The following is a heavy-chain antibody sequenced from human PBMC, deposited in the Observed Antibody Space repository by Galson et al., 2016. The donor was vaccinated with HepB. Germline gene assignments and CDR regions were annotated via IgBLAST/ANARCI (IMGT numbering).Heavy chain of an antibody. D-gene: IGHD6-19*01. CDR2: INPDDADI. V-gene: IGHV5-51*03. CDR1: GYSFSDYW. CDR3: ARGPYRTGWYLSY. Sequence: QSGAEVKKPGESLKISCKASGYSFSDYWIAWVRQMPGKGLEWMGIINPDDADIKYSPSFQGRVTISADKFISIAYLHWSSVEASDTAMYYCARGPYRTGWYLSYWGQGTLVTVSS. J-gene: IGHJ4*02.